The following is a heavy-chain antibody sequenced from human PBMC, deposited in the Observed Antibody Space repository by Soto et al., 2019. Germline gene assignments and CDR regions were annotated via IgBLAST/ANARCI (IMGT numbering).Heavy chain of an antibody. V-gene: IGHV3-23*01. J-gene: IGHJ4*02. CDR2: ISGSGGST. CDR3: AKDEDMIVVSNCFDY. CDR1: GFTFSSYA. Sequence: GGSLRLSCAASGFTFSSYAMSWVRQAPGKGLEWASAISGSGGSTYYADSVKGRFTISRDNSKNTLYLQMNSLRAEDRAVCYCAKDEDMIVVSNCFDYWGPGTMVAVYS. D-gene: IGHD3-22*01.